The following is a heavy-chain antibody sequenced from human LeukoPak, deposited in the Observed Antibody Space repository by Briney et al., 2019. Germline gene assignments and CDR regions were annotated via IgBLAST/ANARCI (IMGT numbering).Heavy chain of an antibody. Sequence: SETLSLTCAVYGGSFSGYYWSWIRQPPGKGLEWIGEINHSGSTNSTPSLKSRVTMSVDTSKNQFSLKLSSVTAADTAVYYCARAVGSGSFQTYYYYMDVWGKGTTVTISS. V-gene: IGHV4-34*01. CDR2: INHSGST. CDR3: ARAVGSGSFQTYYYYMDV. D-gene: IGHD3-10*01. CDR1: GGSFSGYY. J-gene: IGHJ6*03.